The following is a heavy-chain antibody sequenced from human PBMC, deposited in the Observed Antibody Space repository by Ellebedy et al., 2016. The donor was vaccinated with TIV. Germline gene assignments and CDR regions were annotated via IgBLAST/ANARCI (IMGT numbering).Heavy chain of an antibody. CDR1: GFTFSTYS. CDR3: ARAGDYNLLSPAGGY. Sequence: PGGSLRLSCVASGFTFSTYSMNWVRQAPGKGLEWVSYICSSSSTIYYADPVKGRFTVSRDNAKNSLYLQMDSLRADDTAVYYCARAGDYNLLSPAGGYWGQGTLVTVSS. D-gene: IGHD4-17*01. CDR2: ICSSSSTI. V-gene: IGHV3-48*01. J-gene: IGHJ4*02.